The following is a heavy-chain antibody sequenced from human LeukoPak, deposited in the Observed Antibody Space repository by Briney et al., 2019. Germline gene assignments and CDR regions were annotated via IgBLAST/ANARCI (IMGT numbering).Heavy chain of an antibody. Sequence: GGSLRLSCAASGFTFDDYAMHWVRQAPGKGPEWVSLINWDGGSTFYADSVKGRFTISRDNSKNSLYLQMNTLKAEGTALNYCAKDIDVWGSYRYHTGIDYWGQGTLVTVSS. CDR1: GFTFDDYA. CDR2: INWDGGST. J-gene: IGHJ4*02. CDR3: AKDIDVWGSYRYHTGIDY. D-gene: IGHD3-16*02. V-gene: IGHV3-43D*03.